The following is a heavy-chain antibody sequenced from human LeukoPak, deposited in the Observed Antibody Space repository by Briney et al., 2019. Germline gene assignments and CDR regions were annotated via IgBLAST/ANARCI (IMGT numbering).Heavy chain of an antibody. CDR1: GGSISSGGYS. Sequence: PSETLSLTCAVSGGSISSGGYSWSWIRQPPGKGLEWIGYIYHSGSTYYNPSLKSRVTISVDRSKNQFSLKLSSVTAADTAVYYCAVQNRDGYNFDYFDYRGQGTLVTVSS. CDR2: IYHSGST. J-gene: IGHJ4*02. D-gene: IGHD5-24*01. CDR3: AVQNRDGYNFDYFDY. V-gene: IGHV4-30-2*01.